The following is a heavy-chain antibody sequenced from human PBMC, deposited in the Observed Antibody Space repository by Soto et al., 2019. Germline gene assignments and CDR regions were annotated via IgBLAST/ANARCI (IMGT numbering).Heavy chain of an antibody. J-gene: IGHJ3*02. CDR2: IIPIVGTA. CDR1: GGTFSSYA. CDR3: AKAKFDSDYDILNGSQKAFTFDI. V-gene: IGHV1-69*06. D-gene: IGHD3-9*01. Sequence: SVKVSCKASGGTFSSYAISWVRQAPGQGLEWMGGIIPIVGTANYAQKFQGRVTITADKSTSTAYMELSSLRSEDTAVYYCAKAKFDSDYDILNGSQKAFTFDIWGQGTMVTVSS.